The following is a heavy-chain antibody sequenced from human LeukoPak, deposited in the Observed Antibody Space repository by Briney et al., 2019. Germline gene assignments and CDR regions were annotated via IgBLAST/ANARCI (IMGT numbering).Heavy chain of an antibody. CDR2: ISSSGSTI. V-gene: IGHV3-48*03. CDR1: GFTFSSYE. CDR3: ARDIVVVPAAKWKDYYYYGMDV. Sequence: GGSLRLSCAASGFTFSSYEMNWVRQAPGKGLEWVSYISSSGSTIYYAVSVKGRFTISRDNAKNSLYLQMNSLRAEDTAVYYCARDIVVVPAAKWKDYYYYGMDVWGQGTTVTVSS. J-gene: IGHJ6*02. D-gene: IGHD2-2*01.